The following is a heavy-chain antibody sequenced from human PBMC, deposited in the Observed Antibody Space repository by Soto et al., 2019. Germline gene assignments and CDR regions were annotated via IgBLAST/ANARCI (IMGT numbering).Heavy chain of an antibody. CDR1: GFTFSNAW. D-gene: IGHD6-6*01. V-gene: IGHV3-15*07. CDR3: TTIRYIAARLLDY. J-gene: IGHJ4*02. CDR2: IKSKTDGGTT. Sequence: PGGSLRLSCAASGFTFSNAWMNWVRQAPGKGLEWVGRIKSKTDGGTTDYAAPVKGRFTISRDDSKNTLYLQMNSLKTEDTAVYYCTTIRYIAARLLDYWGQGTLVTVSS.